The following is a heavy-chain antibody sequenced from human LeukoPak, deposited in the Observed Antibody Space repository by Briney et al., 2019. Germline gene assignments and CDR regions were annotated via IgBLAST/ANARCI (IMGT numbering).Heavy chain of an antibody. D-gene: IGHD4-17*01. CDR3: ARDLNGDYLSP. J-gene: IGHJ5*02. CDR2: IYTSGST. V-gene: IGHV4-61*02. Sequence: SETLSLTCTVSGGSISSGSYYWSWIRQPAGKGLEWIGRIYTSGSTNYNPSLKSRVTISVDTAKNQFSLKLSSVTAADTAVYYCARDLNGDYLSPWGQGTLSPSPQ. CDR1: GGSISSGSYY.